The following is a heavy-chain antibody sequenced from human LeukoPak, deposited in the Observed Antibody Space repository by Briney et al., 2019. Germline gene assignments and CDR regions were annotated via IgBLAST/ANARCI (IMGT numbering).Heavy chain of an antibody. CDR1: GFTFSSYA. V-gene: IGHV3-23*01. Sequence: GGSLRLSCAASGFTFSSYAMSWVRQAPGKGLEWVSAISGSGGSTYYADSVKGRFTISRDNSKNTLYLQMNSLRAEDTAVYYCARRVVVINTCWLDYWGQGTLVTVSS. D-gene: IGHD3-22*01. CDR2: ISGSGGST. CDR3: ARRVVVINTCWLDY. J-gene: IGHJ4*02.